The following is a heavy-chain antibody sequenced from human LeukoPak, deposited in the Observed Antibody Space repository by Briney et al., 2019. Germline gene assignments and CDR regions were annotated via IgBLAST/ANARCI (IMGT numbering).Heavy chain of an antibody. Sequence: SQTLSLTCAISGDSISNYNAAWNWIRQSPSRGLEWLGRTLYRSKWYNDYAVSVKRRITINPDTSKNQFSLHLNSVTPEDTAVYYCARDLGGHIPVVAYWGQGNLVAVSS. CDR2: TLYRSKWYN. J-gene: IGHJ4*02. CDR1: GDSISNYNAA. V-gene: IGHV6-1*01. CDR3: ARDLGGHIPVVAY. D-gene: IGHD2-2*01.